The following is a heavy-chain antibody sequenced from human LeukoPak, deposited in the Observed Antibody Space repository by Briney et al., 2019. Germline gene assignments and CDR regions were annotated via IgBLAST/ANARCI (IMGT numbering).Heavy chain of an antibody. Sequence: GGSLRLFCAASGFTFSSYSMNWVRQAPGKGLEWVSSISSSSSYIYYADSVKGRFTISRDNAKNSLYLQMNSLRAEDTAVYYCARDTYDFWSGSHMDVWGKGTTVTVSS. D-gene: IGHD3-3*01. J-gene: IGHJ6*03. CDR3: ARDTYDFWSGSHMDV. V-gene: IGHV3-21*01. CDR1: GFTFSSYS. CDR2: ISSSSSYI.